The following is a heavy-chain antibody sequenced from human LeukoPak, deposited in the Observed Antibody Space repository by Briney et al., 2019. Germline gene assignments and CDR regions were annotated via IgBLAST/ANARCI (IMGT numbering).Heavy chain of an antibody. CDR3: ASPYSSRWYELCY. CDR2: INQDGSDK. Sequence: GGSLRLSCAASGLTFSIHWMNWVRQAPGKGLECVANINQDGSDKYYVDSVKGRFTISRDNTKNSLYLQMNSLRAEDTAVYYCASPYSSRWYELCYWGQGTLVTVSS. V-gene: IGHV3-7*01. D-gene: IGHD6-13*01. J-gene: IGHJ4*02. CDR1: GLTFSIHW.